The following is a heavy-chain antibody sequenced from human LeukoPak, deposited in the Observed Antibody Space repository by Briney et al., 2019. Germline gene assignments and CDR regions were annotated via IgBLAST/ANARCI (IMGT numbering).Heavy chain of an antibody. CDR1: GFTFSSCA. CDR2: ISGSGGST. J-gene: IGHJ4*02. CDR3: AKEELLYWNDPTFDY. D-gene: IGHD1-1*01. V-gene: IGHV3-23*01. Sequence: GGSLRLSCAASGFTFSSCAMSWVRQAPGKGLEWVSAISGSGGSTYYADSVKGRSTISRDNSKNTLYLQMNSLRAEDTAVYYCAKEELLYWNDPTFDYWGQGTLVTVSS.